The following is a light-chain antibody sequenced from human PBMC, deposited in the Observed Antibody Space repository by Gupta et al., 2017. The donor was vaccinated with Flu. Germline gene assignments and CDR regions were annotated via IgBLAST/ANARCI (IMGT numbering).Light chain of an antibody. CDR2: RAS. CDR1: QSLDNW. CDR3: QQENTFLWM. V-gene: IGKV1-5*03. Sequence: DIQMTQSPSTLSAPVGDRVTITCRASQSLDNWLAWFQQKPGQAPKLLIWRASNLETGVPSRFSGSGSGAEFTLTISSLQPEDFATYYCQQENTFLWMFGQGTRVEIE. J-gene: IGKJ1*01.